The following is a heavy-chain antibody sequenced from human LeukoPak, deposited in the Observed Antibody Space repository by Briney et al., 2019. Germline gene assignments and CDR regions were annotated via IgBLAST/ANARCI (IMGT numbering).Heavy chain of an antibody. D-gene: IGHD2-15*01. CDR1: GFTFSSYS. J-gene: IGHJ3*02. Sequence: PGGSLRLSCAASGFTFSSYSMSWVRQAPGQGLEWVGFIRSKPYGGTTEYAASVRGRFTISRDDSKSIAYLQMNSLKSEDTAVYYCARPRYCVGGSCYSGGDAFDIWGQGTMVTVSS. CDR2: IRSKPYGGTT. CDR3: ARPRYCVGGSCYSGGDAFDI. V-gene: IGHV3-49*04.